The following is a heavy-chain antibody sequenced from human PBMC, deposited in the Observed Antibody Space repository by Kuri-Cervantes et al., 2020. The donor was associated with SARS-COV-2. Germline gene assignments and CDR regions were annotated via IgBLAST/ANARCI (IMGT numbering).Heavy chain of an antibody. CDR2: INSDGSST. D-gene: IGHD2-15*01. J-gene: IGHJ3*02. CDR1: GFTFSSYA. CDR3: AREYPPYDIVVVVAATEEAFDI. V-gene: IGHV3-74*01. Sequence: GGSLRLSCAASGFTFSSYAMSWVRQAPGKGLVWVSRINSDGSSTSYADSVEGRFTISRDNAKNTLYLQMNSLRAEDTAVYYCAREYPPYDIVVVVAATEEAFDIWGQGTMVTVSS.